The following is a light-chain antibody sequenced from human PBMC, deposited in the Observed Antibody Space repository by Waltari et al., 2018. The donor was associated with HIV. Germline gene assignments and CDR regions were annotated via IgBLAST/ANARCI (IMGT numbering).Light chain of an antibody. CDR3: QQLNSYPVPFT. V-gene: IGKV1-9*01. Sequence: DIQLTQSPSFLSASVGERVPITCRASQGISSYFAWYQQKPGKAPKLLIYSASTLQSGVPSRFSGRASGTEFTLTISSLQPEDFATYYCQQLNSYPVPFTFGPGTKVDIK. CDR2: SAS. CDR1: QGISSY. J-gene: IGKJ3*01.